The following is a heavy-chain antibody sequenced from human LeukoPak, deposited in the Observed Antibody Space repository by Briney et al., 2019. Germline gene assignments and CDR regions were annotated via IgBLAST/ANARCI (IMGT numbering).Heavy chain of an antibody. Sequence: ASVKVSCKASGYTFTSYDINWVRQATGQGLEWMGWMNPNSGNTGYAQKFQGRVTITRNTSISTAYMELSSLRAEDTAVYYCARDPGWRGPIVLMVHFAYWGQGTLVTVSS. V-gene: IGHV1-8*03. J-gene: IGHJ4*02. CDR1: GYTFTSYD. CDR2: MNPNSGNT. D-gene: IGHD2-8*01. CDR3: ARDPGWRGPIVLMVHFAY.